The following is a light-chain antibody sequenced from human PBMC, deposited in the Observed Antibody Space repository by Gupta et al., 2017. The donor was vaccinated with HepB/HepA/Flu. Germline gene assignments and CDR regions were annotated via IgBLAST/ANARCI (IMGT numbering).Light chain of an antibody. CDR1: QYINRW. V-gene: IGKV1-12*01. Sequence: DIQMTQSPSSVSASVGDRVTITCRASQYINRWLAWYQQKPGTAPKLLIYKISGLKTGVPSRFSARGSGTEFTLTITILQPEDVATYSCQHGATFPFTFGGGTKVEIK. CDR3: QHGATFPFT. CDR2: KIS. J-gene: IGKJ4*01.